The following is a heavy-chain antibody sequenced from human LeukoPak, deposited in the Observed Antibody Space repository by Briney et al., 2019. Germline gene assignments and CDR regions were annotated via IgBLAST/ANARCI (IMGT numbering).Heavy chain of an antibody. V-gene: IGHV4-4*07. D-gene: IGHD1-26*01. CDR2: IQNSDT. Sequence: SPTQSLICTVSGGSISTYQWNSIRQPAGKGMEWLGRIQNSDTNYNPSLKSRVIISVDTSKKQFSLKLSSVTAADTAVYYCARRTDSGSYNWFDHWGQGTLVTVSS. CDR1: GGSISTYQ. CDR3: ARRTDSGSYNWFDH. J-gene: IGHJ5*02.